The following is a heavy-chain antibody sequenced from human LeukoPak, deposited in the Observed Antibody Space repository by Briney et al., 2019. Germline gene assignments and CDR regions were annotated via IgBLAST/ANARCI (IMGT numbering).Heavy chain of an antibody. CDR3: ASASSGWYRAYDY. CDR2: INAGNGNT. CDR1: GYTFTSYY. V-gene: IGHV1-3*01. Sequence: ASVKVSCKASGYTFTSYYMHWVRQAPGQRLEWMGWINAGNGNTKYSQKFQGRVTITRDTSASTAYMELSSLRPEDTAVYYCASASSGWYRAYDYWGQGTLVTVSS. J-gene: IGHJ4*02. D-gene: IGHD6-19*01.